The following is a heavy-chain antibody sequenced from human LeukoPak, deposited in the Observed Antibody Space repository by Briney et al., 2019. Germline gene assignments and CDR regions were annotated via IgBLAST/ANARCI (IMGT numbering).Heavy chain of an antibody. CDR2: MNPNSGDT. Sequence: ASVKVSCKASGYTFTGYYIHWVRQAPGQGLEWMGWMNPNSGDTGYAEKFQGRVTMTRDTSTNTAYMELTSLTSDDTAIFYCARTGMGGNVWIDSWGQGTLVTVSS. CDR3: ARTGMGGNVWIDS. D-gene: IGHD1-26*01. J-gene: IGHJ5*01. CDR1: GYTFTGYY. V-gene: IGHV1-8*02.